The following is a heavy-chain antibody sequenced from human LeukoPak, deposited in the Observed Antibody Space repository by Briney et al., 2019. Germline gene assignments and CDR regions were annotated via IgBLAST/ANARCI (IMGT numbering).Heavy chain of an antibody. Sequence: GGSLRLSCAASGFTFSFYTMSWVRQAPGKGLGWLSSISTSSSYIYYADSLKGRFTISRDNAKNSLSLQMNSLRAEDTAVYYCARHRTASDYWGQGTLVTVSS. D-gene: IGHD3-16*02. V-gene: IGHV3-21*01. CDR2: ISTSSSYI. J-gene: IGHJ4*02. CDR3: ARHRTASDY. CDR1: GFTFSFYT.